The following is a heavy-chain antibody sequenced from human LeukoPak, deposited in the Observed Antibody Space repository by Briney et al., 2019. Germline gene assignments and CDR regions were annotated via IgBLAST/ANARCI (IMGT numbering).Heavy chain of an antibody. Sequence: GASVKVSCKAPGYTFTGYYMHWVRQAPGQGLEWMGWINPDSGGTNYAQKFQGRVTMTRDTSISTAYMELSSLRSEDTAVYYCARGPKHLSYALDYWGQGTLVTVSS. D-gene: IGHD3-16*01. V-gene: IGHV1-2*02. J-gene: IGHJ4*02. CDR1: GYTFTGYY. CDR3: ARGPKHLSYALDY. CDR2: INPDSGGT.